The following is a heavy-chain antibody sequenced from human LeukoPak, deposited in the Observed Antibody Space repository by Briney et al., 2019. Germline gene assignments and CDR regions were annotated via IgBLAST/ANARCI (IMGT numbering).Heavy chain of an antibody. D-gene: IGHD6-19*01. Sequence: SETLSLTCTVSGGSISTGDYYWSWIRQPPGKGLEWIGYIFYSGSTDYNPSLTSRVTISVDTSNNQFSLRLTSVTAADTAVYYCARGRLARSPYFDYWGQGTLVTVSS. CDR3: ARGRLARSPYFDY. J-gene: IGHJ4*02. V-gene: IGHV4-61*08. CDR2: IFYSGST. CDR1: GGSISTGDYY.